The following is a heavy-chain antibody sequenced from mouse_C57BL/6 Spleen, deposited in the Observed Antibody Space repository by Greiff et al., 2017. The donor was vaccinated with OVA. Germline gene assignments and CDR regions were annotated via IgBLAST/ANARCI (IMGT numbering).Heavy chain of an antibody. J-gene: IGHJ4*01. CDR3: ARYTTVNYAMDY. V-gene: IGHV1-50*01. CDR2: IDPSDSYT. D-gene: IGHD1-1*01. Sequence: QVQLKESGAELVKPGASVKLSCKASGYTFTSYWMQWVKQRPGQGLEWIGEIDPSDSYTNYNQKFKGKATLTVDTSSSTAYMQLSSLTSEDSAVYYCARYTTVNYAMDYWGQGTSVTVSS. CDR1: GYTFTSYW.